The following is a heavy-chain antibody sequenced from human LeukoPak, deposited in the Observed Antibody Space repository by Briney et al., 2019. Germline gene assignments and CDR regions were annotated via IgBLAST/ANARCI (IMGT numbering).Heavy chain of an antibody. Sequence: GGSLRLSCAASGFTLSTHAMSWVRQAPGKGLEWVSSLSGDGSTTYHADSVKGRFTISRDNSRSTLYLQVNSLSAEDTAVYYCARGTSLGRPGTYYFDYWGQGALVTVSS. CDR2: LSGDGSTT. CDR3: ARGTSLGRPGTYYFDY. V-gene: IGHV3-23*01. CDR1: GFTLSTHA. J-gene: IGHJ4*02. D-gene: IGHD1/OR15-1a*01.